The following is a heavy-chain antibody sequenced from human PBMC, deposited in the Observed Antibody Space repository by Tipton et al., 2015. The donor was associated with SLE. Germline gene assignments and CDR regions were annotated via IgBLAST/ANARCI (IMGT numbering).Heavy chain of an antibody. J-gene: IGHJ2*01. V-gene: IGHV4-59*01. CDR1: GGSISSYY. CDR2: IYKSAST. Sequence: TLSLTCSVSGGSISSYYWSWIRQSPGKGLEWIASIYKSASTNYNPSLRSRVTISVDTSNNQLSLKLGSVIAAGTAVYYCARANGVVGGQVPYWYFELWGPGTLVTVSS. CDR3: ARANGVVGGQVPYWYFEL. D-gene: IGHD1-26*01.